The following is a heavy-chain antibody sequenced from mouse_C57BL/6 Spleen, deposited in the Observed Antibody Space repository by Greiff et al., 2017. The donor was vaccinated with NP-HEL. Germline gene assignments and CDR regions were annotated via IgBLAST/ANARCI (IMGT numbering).Heavy chain of an antibody. CDR2: ISDGGSYT. CDR3: ARDKDGYGAMDY. V-gene: IGHV5-4*01. D-gene: IGHD2-3*01. Sequence: VKLMESGGGLVKPGGSLKLSCAASGFTFSRYAMSWFRQTPEKRLEWVATISDGGSYTYYPDNVKGRFTISRDNAKNNLYLQMSHLKSEDTAMYYCARDKDGYGAMDYWGQGTSVTVSS. J-gene: IGHJ4*01. CDR1: GFTFSRYA.